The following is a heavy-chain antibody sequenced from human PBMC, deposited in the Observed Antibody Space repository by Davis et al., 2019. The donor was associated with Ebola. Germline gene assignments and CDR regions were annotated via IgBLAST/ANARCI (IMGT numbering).Heavy chain of an antibody. Sequence: PGGSLRLSCAASGFTFSSYGMHWVRQAPGKGLEWVAVISYDGSNKYYADSVKGRFTISRDNSKNTLYLQMNSLRAEDTAVYYCAKAGLNCGGDCYYFDYWGQGTLVTVSS. D-gene: IGHD2-21*02. J-gene: IGHJ4*02. CDR1: GFTFSSYG. CDR2: ISYDGSNK. CDR3: AKAGLNCGGDCYYFDY. V-gene: IGHV3-30*18.